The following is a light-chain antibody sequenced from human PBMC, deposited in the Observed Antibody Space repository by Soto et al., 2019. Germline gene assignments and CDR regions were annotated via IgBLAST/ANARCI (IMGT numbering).Light chain of an antibody. CDR3: QQYGTTLFT. Sequence: EIVLTQSPRTLSLSPGATVTLSCRASQSISSSYVAWYQQKPGQAPRLLIYGASTRATDIPDRFSGRGSGTGFTLTISRLEPEDFAMYYCQQYGTTLFTFGPGTMLEIK. CDR1: QSISSSY. J-gene: IGKJ3*01. CDR2: GAS. V-gene: IGKV3-20*01.